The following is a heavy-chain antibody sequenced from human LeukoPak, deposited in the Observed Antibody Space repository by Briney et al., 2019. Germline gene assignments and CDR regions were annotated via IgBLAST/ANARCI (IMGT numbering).Heavy chain of an antibody. CDR1: EYTFTSYA. CDR3: ARDHFVPARLLNAFDI. D-gene: IGHD2-2*01. Sequence: GASVKVSCKASEYTFTSYAMNWVRQAPGQGLEWMGWINTNTGNPTYAQGFTGRFVFSLDTSVSTAYLQISSLKAEDTAVHYCARDHFVPARLLNAFDIWGQGTMVTVSS. CDR2: INTNTGNP. J-gene: IGHJ3*02. V-gene: IGHV7-4-1*02.